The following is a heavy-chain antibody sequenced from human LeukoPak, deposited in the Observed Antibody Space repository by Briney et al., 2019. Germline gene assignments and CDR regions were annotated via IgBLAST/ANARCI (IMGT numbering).Heavy chain of an antibody. V-gene: IGHV3-23*01. J-gene: IGHJ6*02. CDR1: GFTFSSYA. CDR3: ARASVSSGYCSSTSCYARDYYYYYGMDV. Sequence: PGGSLRLSCAASGFTFSSYAMSWVRQAPGKGLEWVSAISGSGGSTYYADSVKGRFTISRDNSKNTLYLQMNSLRAEDTAVYYCARASVSSGYCSSTSCYARDYYYYYGMDVWGQGTTVTVSS. CDR2: ISGSGGST. D-gene: IGHD2-2*03.